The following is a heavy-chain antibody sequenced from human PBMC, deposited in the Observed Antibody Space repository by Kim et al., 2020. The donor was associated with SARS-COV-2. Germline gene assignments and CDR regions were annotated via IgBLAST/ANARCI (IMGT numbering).Heavy chain of an antibody. Sequence: SETLSLTCTVSGGSISSSSYYWGWIRQPPGKGLEWIGSIYYSGSTYYNPSLKSRVTISVDTSKNQFSLKLSSVTAADTAVYYCARPTYGSGSYTNWYFDLWGRGTLVTVSS. V-gene: IGHV4-39*01. CDR3: ARPTYGSGSYTNWYFDL. CDR2: IYYSGST. J-gene: IGHJ2*01. CDR1: GGSISSSSYY. D-gene: IGHD3-10*01.